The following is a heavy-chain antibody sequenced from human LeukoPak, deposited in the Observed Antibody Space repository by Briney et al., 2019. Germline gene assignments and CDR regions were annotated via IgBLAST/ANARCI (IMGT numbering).Heavy chain of an antibody. J-gene: IGHJ1*01. Sequence: SETLSLTCTVSGGSTSSYYWSWIRQPPGKGLEWIGYIYYSGSTNYNPSLKSRVTISVDTSKNQFSLKLSSVTAADTAVYYCARDYYDSSGARSSEYFQHWGQGTLVTVSS. D-gene: IGHD3-22*01. V-gene: IGHV4-59*12. CDR1: GGSTSSYY. CDR3: ARDYYDSSGARSSEYFQH. CDR2: IYYSGST.